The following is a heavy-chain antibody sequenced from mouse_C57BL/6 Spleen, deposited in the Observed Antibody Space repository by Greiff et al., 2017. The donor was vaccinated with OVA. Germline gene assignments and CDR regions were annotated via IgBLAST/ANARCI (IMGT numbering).Heavy chain of an antibody. D-gene: IGHD2-5*01. V-gene: IGHV1-54*01. J-gene: IGHJ2*01. CDR2: INPGSGGT. CDR1: GYAFTNYL. Sequence: VQLQQSGAELVRPGTSVKVSCKASGYAFTNYLIEWVKQRPGQGLEWIGVINPGSGGTNYNEKFKGKATLTADKSSSTAYMQLSSLTSEDSAVYFCARDYSNSHYFDYWGKGTTLTVSS. CDR3: ARDYSNSHYFDY.